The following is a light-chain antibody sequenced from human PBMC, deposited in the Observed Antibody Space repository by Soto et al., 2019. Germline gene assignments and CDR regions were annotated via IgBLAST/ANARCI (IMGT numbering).Light chain of an antibody. V-gene: IGKV3-20*01. CDR1: QSISSSY. CDR2: GAS. CDR3: QQYDSTTRT. Sequence: EIVLTQSPGTPSLSPGERATLSCRASQSISSSYLAWYQQKPGQAPRLLIYGASSRAPGIPDRFSGSGSGTDFTLTISRLEPEDFVVYYCQQYDSTTRTFGQGTKVDIK. J-gene: IGKJ1*01.